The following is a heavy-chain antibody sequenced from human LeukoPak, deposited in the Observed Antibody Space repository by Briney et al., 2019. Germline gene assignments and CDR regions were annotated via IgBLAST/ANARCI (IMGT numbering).Heavy chain of an antibody. Sequence: SVKVSCKASGGTFSSYAISWVRQAPGQGLEWMGRIIPIFGTANYAQKFQGRVTITADKSTSTAYMELSSLRSEDTAVYYCARGYGGNSEAFDIWGQGTMVTVSS. V-gene: IGHV1-69*06. CDR1: GGTFSSYA. J-gene: IGHJ3*02. CDR3: ARGYGGNSEAFDI. D-gene: IGHD4-23*01. CDR2: IIPIFGTA.